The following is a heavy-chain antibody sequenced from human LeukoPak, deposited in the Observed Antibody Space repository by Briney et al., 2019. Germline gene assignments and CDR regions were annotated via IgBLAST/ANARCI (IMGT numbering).Heavy chain of an antibody. CDR1: GYTFTSYD. J-gene: IGHJ6*02. CDR3: ARGGYCSGGSCLYYYYYGMDV. D-gene: IGHD2-15*01. Sequence: GASVKVSCKASGYTFTSYDINWVRQATGQGLECMGWMNPNSGNTGYAQKFQGRVTMTRNTSISTAYMELSSLRSEDTAVYYCARGGYCSGGSCLYYYYYGMDVWGLGTTVTASS. V-gene: IGHV1-8*01. CDR2: MNPNSGNT.